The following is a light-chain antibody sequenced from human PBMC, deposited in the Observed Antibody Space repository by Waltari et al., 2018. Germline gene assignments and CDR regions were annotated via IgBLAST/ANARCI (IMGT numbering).Light chain of an antibody. CDR2: RNS. J-gene: IGLJ1*01. CDR3: AAWEDSLSARFV. CDR1: SSNIGSNY. Sequence: QSVLTQPPSASGTPGQRVTISCSGSSSNIGSNYVYWYQQLPGTAPKLLIYRNSPRPSGGPDRFSGSKSGTSASLAISGLRSEDEADYYCAAWEDSLSARFVFGTGTKVTVL. V-gene: IGLV1-47*01.